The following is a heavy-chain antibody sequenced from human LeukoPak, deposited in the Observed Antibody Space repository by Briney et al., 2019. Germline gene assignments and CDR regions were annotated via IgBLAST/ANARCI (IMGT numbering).Heavy chain of an antibody. CDR1: GFTFSTYW. Sequence: GGSLRLSCAVSGFTFSTYWMSWVRQAPGKGLEWVANIKQDGSEKYYVDSVKGRLTISRDNAKNSLYLQMNSLRAEDTAVYYCARYSAYGSGSYPPLFDYWGQGTLVTVSS. CDR2: IKQDGSEK. V-gene: IGHV3-7*01. J-gene: IGHJ4*02. D-gene: IGHD3-10*01. CDR3: ARYSAYGSGSYPPLFDY.